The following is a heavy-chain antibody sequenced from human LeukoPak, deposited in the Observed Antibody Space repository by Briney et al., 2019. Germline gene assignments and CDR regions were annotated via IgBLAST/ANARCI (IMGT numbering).Heavy chain of an antibody. Sequence: GGSLRLSCAASGFTFSSYAMSWVRQAPGKGLEWVSAISGSGGSTYYADSVKGRFTISSDNSKNTLYPQMNSLRAEDTAVYYCAKDLELRFLAWLRPFDYWGQGTLVTVSS. J-gene: IGHJ4*02. CDR2: ISGSGGST. CDR3: AKDLELRFLAWLRPFDY. CDR1: GFTFSSYA. V-gene: IGHV3-23*01. D-gene: IGHD3-3*01.